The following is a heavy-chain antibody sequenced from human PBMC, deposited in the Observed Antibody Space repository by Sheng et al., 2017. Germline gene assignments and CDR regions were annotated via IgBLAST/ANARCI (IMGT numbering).Heavy chain of an antibody. V-gene: IGHV1-18*01. CDR1: GYTFTNYG. CDR3: ARVIGGWQGGYYSYYMDV. J-gene: IGHJ6*03. Sequence: QVQLVQSGAEVKKPGASVKVSCRASGYTFTNYGINWVRQAPGQGLEWMGWISAYKGNTNYAQKFQGRITMTTDTSTSTAFMELRSLRSDDTAVYFCARVIGGWQGGYYSYYMDVWGKGTTVTVSS. CDR2: ISAYKGNT. D-gene: IGHD6-19*01.